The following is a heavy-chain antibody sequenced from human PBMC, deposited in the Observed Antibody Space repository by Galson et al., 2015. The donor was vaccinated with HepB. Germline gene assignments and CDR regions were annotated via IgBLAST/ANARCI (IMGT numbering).Heavy chain of an antibody. Sequence: SVKVSCKASGGTFSSYTISWVRQAPGQGLEWMGRIIPILGIANYAQKFQGRVTITADESTSTAYMELSSLRSEDTAVYYCAREPYCGGDCYSGYYYYMDVWGKGTTVTVSS. D-gene: IGHD2-21*01. CDR2: IIPILGIA. CDR3: AREPYCGGDCYSGYYYYMDV. CDR1: GGTFSSYT. V-gene: IGHV1-69*04. J-gene: IGHJ6*03.